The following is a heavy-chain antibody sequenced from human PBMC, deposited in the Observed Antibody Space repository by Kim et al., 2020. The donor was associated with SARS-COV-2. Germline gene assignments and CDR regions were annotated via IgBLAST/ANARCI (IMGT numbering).Heavy chain of an antibody. CDR1: GYSISSGYY. CDR3: ASQKLELPLFDY. D-gene: IGHD1-26*01. CDR2: IYHSGST. Sequence: SETLSLTCTVSGYSISSGYYWGWIRQPPGKGLEWIGSIYHSGSTYYNPSLKSRVTISVDTSKNQFSLKLSSVTAADTAGDYSASQKLELPLFDYWGQGTL. J-gene: IGHJ4*02. V-gene: IGHV4-38-2*02.